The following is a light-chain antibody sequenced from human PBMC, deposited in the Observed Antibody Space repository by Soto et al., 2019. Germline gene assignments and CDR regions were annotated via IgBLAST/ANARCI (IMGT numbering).Light chain of an antibody. CDR1: QRVSSRF. Sequence: MLTQSPATLSLSQRERAPLSCPASQRVSSRFFAWYQQKPAQAPRLLIYGASTRAAGIPDRFSGGGSGTDFTLTISRLEPEDFAVYYCQQFGYSLWTFGQGTKVDI. J-gene: IGKJ1*01. CDR2: GAS. V-gene: IGKV3-20*01. CDR3: QQFGYSLWT.